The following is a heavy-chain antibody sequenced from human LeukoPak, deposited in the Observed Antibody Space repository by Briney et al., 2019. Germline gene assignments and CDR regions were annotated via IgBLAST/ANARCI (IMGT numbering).Heavy chain of an antibody. CDR2: IHYTGST. CDR1: GGSISSYY. V-gene: IGHV4-59*12. CDR3: ASTSPKYYYESSGYSSLFDN. Sequence: PSETLSLTCTVSGGSISSYYWSWIRQPPGKGLECIGYIHYTGSTNYNASLKSRVTISVDTSKNQFSLKLRSVTAADTALYYCASTSPKYYYESSGYSSLFDNWGQGTLVTVSS. J-gene: IGHJ4*02. D-gene: IGHD3-22*01.